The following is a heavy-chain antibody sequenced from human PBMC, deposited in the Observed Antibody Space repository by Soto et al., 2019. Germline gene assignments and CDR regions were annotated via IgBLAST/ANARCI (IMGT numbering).Heavy chain of an antibody. V-gene: IGHV4-31*03. Sequence: QVQLQESGPGLVKPSQTLSLTCTVSGGSISSGGYYWSWIRQHPGKGLEWIGYIYYSESTYYNPSLKSRVTKSVDTSKNQFSLKLSSVTAADTAVYYCAKDFTDSSGPTLGMGVWGQGTTVTVSS. D-gene: IGHD6-19*01. CDR1: GGSISSGGYY. CDR2: IYYSEST. J-gene: IGHJ6*02. CDR3: AKDFTDSSGPTLGMGV.